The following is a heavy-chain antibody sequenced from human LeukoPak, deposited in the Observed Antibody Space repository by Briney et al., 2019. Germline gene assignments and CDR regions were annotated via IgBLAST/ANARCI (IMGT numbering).Heavy chain of an antibody. V-gene: IGHV3-30-3*01. Sequence: PGRSMRLSSAASGFTFSSYAMHWVRQAPGKGLEWVAVISYDGSNKYYADSVKGRFTISRDNSKNTLYLQMNSLRAEDTAVYYCAREGPLGKYYFDYWGQGTLVTVSS. D-gene: IGHD3-16*02. CDR3: AREGPLGKYYFDY. CDR2: ISYDGSNK. CDR1: GFTFSSYA. J-gene: IGHJ4*02.